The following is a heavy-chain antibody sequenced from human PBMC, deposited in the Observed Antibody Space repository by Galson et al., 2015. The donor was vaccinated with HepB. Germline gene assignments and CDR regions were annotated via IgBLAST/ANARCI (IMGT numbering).Heavy chain of an antibody. CDR2: ISWSSGSI. Sequence: SLRLSCAASGFTFDDYAMHWVWQAPGKGLEWVSGISWSSGSIGYADSVKGRFTISRDNAKNSLYLQMNSLRAEDTALYCCAKDMGSSGFHPGGGEFYYYYGMDVWGQGTTVTVSS. CDR1: GFTFDDYA. CDR3: AKDMGSSGFHPGGGEFYYYYGMDV. J-gene: IGHJ6*02. D-gene: IGHD6-19*01. V-gene: IGHV3-9*01.